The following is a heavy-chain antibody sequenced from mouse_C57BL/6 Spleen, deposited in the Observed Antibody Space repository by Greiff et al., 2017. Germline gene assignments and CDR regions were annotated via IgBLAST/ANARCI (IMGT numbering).Heavy chain of an antibody. CDR3: ARGNYDLYYFDY. D-gene: IGHD2-4*01. J-gene: IGHJ2*01. Sequence: DVKLVESGGGLVKPGGSLKLSCAASGFTFSDYGMHWVRQAPEKGLEWVAYISSGSSTIYYADTVKGRFPITRDNAKNTLFLQMTRLRSEDTAMYYCARGNYDLYYFDYWGQGTTLTVSS. CDR2: ISSGSSTI. CDR1: GFTFSDYG. V-gene: IGHV5-17*01.